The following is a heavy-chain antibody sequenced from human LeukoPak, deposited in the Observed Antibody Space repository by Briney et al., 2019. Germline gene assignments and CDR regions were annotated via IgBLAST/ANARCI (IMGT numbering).Heavy chain of an antibody. J-gene: IGHJ5*02. V-gene: IGHV3-23*01. CDR2: ISGSGGST. CDR3: AKSIAAYNWFDP. Sequence: GRSLRLSCAASGFTFSSYAMSWVRQAPGKGLEWVSAISGSGGSTYYADSVKGRFTISRDNSKNTLYLQMNSLRAEDTAVYYCAKSIAAYNWFDPWGQGTLVTVSS. D-gene: IGHD6-6*01. CDR1: GFTFSSYA.